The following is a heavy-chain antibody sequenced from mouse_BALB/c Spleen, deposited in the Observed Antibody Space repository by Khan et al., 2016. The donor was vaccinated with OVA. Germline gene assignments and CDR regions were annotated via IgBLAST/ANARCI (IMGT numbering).Heavy chain of an antibody. J-gene: IGHJ3*01. V-gene: IGHV1S132*01. D-gene: IGHD2-1*01. CDR2: IFPGTGTT. CDR1: GYTFTSYW. Sequence: QVQLKQSGAELVKPGASVKLSCKTSGYTFTSYWIQWVKQRPGHGLGWIGQIFPGTGTTYYNENFKGKATLTVDTSSSTAYMQVSSLTSEDSAVYFCARGYFGNYEFVYWGQGTLVTVAP. CDR3: ARGYFGNYEFVY.